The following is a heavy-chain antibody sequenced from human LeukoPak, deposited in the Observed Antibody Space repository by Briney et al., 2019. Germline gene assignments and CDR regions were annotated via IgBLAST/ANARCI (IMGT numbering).Heavy chain of an antibody. J-gene: IGHJ1*01. V-gene: IGHV1-2*02. CDR1: GYTFTGYY. CDR3: ARGEVSSWYDYFQH. D-gene: IGHD6-13*01. CDR2: INPNSGGT. Sequence: ASVKVSCKASGYTFTGYYMHWVRQAPGQGLEWMGWINPNSGGTKYAQKFQARVTMTRDTSISTGDMELSRLRSDDTAVYYCARGEVSSWYDYFQHWGQGSLVTVSS.